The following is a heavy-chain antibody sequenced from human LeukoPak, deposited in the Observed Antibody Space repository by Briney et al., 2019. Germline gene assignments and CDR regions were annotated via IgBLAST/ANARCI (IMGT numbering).Heavy chain of an antibody. J-gene: IGHJ4*02. D-gene: IGHD2-2*01. CDR3: AKDIVVVPAAIDY. CDR1: GFTFSSYA. Sequence: GGSLRLSCAASGFTFSSYAMSWVRQAPGEGLEWVSAISGSGGSTYYADSVKGRFTISRDNSKNTLYLQTNSLRAEDTAVYYCAKDIVVVPAAIDYWGQGTLVTVSS. CDR2: ISGSGGST. V-gene: IGHV3-23*01.